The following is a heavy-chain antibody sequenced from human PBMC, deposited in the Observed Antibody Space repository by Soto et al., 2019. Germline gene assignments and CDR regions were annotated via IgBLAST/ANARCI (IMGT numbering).Heavy chain of an antibody. D-gene: IGHD3-3*01. CDR3: AKDRSTIFGVVTYYFDY. J-gene: IGHJ4*02. CDR2: LSYDGSHN. CDR1: GFTFGSYA. Sequence: QVQLVESGGGVVQPGRSLRLSCAASGFTFGSYAMHWVRQPPDKGLGGVAFLSYDGSHNYYADSVKGRFTISRDNSKNTLYLQMNSLRVEDTAVYYCAKDRSTIFGVVTYYFDYWGQGTLVTVSS. V-gene: IGHV3-30*18.